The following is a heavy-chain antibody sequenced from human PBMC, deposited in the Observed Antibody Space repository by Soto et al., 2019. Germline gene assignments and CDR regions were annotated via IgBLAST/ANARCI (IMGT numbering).Heavy chain of an antibody. D-gene: IGHD3-16*01. CDR1: GYTFTSYD. V-gene: IGHV1-8*01. CDR3: ARLKQDYAVA. Sequence: QVQLVQSGAEVKKPGASVKVSCKASGYTFTSYDINWVRLATGQGLEWMGWMNPNSGNTAYAQKFQGRVTMTRNTSISTAYMALSSLRAADTAVYYCARLKQDYAVAWGQGTLVTVSS. CDR2: MNPNSGNT. J-gene: IGHJ5*02.